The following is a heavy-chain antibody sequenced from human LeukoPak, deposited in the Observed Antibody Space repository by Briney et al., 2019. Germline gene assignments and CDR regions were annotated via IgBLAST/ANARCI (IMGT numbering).Heavy chain of an antibody. CDR1: GYSISSGYY. CDR2: IYHSGNT. V-gene: IGHV4-38-2*02. J-gene: IGHJ4*02. CDR3: ARVLAAAGHFDY. Sequence: SETLSLTCTVSGYSISSGYYWGWIRQPPGKGLEWIGSIYHSGNTYYNPSPKSRVTISVDTSKNQFSLKLSSVTAADTAVYYCARVLAAAGHFDYWGQGTLVTVSS. D-gene: IGHD6-13*01.